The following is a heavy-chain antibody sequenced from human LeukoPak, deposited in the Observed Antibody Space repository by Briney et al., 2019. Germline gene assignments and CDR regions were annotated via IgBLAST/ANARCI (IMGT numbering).Heavy chain of an antibody. V-gene: IGHV3-30-3*01. CDR3: ARAPSSSWYEGYLDL. Sequence: GGSLRLSCAASGFTFSSYAMHWVRQAPGEGLEWVAVISYDGSNKYYADSVKGRFTISRDNSKNTLYLQMNSLRAEDTAVYYCARAPSSSWYEGYLDLWGRGTLVTVSS. CDR1: GFTFSSYA. D-gene: IGHD6-13*01. J-gene: IGHJ2*01. CDR2: ISYDGSNK.